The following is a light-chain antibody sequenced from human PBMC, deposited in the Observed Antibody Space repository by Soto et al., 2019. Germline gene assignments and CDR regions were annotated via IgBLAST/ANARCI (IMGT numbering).Light chain of an antibody. CDR3: QQYNNWWT. V-gene: IGKV3-15*01. CDR1: QSVSSN. CDR2: GAS. Sequence: EIVMTQSPATLSVSPGERATLSCRASQSVSSNLAWYHQKPSQAPRLLIYGASTRATGIPARFSGSVSGTEFTLTISSLQSEDFAVYYCQQYNNWWTFGQGTKVEIK. J-gene: IGKJ1*01.